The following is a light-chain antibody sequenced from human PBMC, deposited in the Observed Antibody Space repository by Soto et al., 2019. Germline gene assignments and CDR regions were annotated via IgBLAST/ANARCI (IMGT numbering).Light chain of an antibody. V-gene: IGKV1-39*01. CDR1: QSIGKF. J-gene: IGKJ2*01. CDR2: ATS. CDR3: QQSDSLPAVYT. Sequence: DIRLTQTPSPLSASVGDRVTITCRASQSIGKFLNWYQQRPGNAPRLMIYATSTLHSGVPSRFSGSGSGTDFTLTISSLQPEDFAIYYCQQSDSLPAVYTFGQGTKLEVK.